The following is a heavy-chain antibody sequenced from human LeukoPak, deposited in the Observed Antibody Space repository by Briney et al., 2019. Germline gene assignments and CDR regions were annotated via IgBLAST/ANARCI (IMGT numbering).Heavy chain of an antibody. J-gene: IGHJ3*02. CDR3: ARDPRGGNFDI. V-gene: IGHV3-21*01. Sequence: RGSLRLSYAASGFTFSSYSMNWVRQAPGKGLEWVSSISSSSSYIYYADSVKGRFTISRDNAKNSLYLQMNSLRAEDTAVYYCARDPRGGNFDIWGQGTMVTVSS. CDR2: ISSSSSYI. D-gene: IGHD1-26*01. CDR1: GFTFSSYS.